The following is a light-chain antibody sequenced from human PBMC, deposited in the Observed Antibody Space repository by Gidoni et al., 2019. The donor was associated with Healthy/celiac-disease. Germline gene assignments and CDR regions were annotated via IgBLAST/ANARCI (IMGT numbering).Light chain of an antibody. CDR2: DAS. CDR3: QQRSNWLFT. CDR1: QSVSSY. V-gene: IGKV3-11*01. Sequence: EIVLPQSPATLSLSPGERATLSCRASQSVSSYLAWYQQKPGQAPRLLIYDASNRATGIPARCSGSGSGTDFTLTISSLEPEDFAVYYCQQRSNWLFTFGPGTKVDIK. J-gene: IGKJ3*01.